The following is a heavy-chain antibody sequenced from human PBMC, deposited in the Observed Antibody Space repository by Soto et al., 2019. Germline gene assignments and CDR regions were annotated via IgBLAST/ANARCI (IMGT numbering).Heavy chain of an antibody. V-gene: IGHV3-33*01. CDR2: IWYDGSNK. Sequence: GGSLRLSCAASGFTFSSYGMHWVRQAPGKGLEWVAVIWYDGSNKYYADSVKGRFTISRDNSKNTLYLQMNSLRAEDTAVYYCASFFYSSGWYDAFDIWGQGTMVTVS. J-gene: IGHJ3*02. CDR3: ASFFYSSGWYDAFDI. D-gene: IGHD6-19*01. CDR1: GFTFSSYG.